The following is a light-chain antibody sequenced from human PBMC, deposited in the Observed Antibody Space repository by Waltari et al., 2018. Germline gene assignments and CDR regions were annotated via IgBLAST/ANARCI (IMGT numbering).Light chain of an antibody. CDR2: DVT. CDR1: SSDVGGYNY. CDR3: CSFAGSYNSVV. V-gene: IGLV2-11*01. J-gene: IGLJ2*01. Sequence: QSALTQPRSVSGSPGQSVTISCTGTSSDVGGYNYVSWYQQHPGKVPKLMISDVTKRPSGVPDRFSGSKSGNTASLTISGLQAEDEADYYCCSFAGSYNSVVFGGGNKLTVL.